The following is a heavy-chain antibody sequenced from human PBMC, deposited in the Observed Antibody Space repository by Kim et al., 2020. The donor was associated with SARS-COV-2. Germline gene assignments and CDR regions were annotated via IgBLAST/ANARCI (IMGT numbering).Heavy chain of an antibody. CDR1: GFTFKNAW. Sequence: GGSLRLSCTSSGFTFKNAWMSWVRQAPGKGLEWVGRIKSKATCETNDYTATGRGRFTSSRVDKKITLYLHINSLNNEDTALYFCSTVHGDRGSLFYS. CDR2: IKSKATCETN. J-gene: IGHJ5*01. V-gene: IGHV3-15*03. CDR3: STVHGDRGSLFYS. D-gene: IGHD3-10*01.